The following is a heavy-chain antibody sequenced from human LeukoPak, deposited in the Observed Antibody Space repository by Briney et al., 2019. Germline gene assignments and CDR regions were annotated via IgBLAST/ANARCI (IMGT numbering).Heavy chain of an antibody. J-gene: IGHJ6*02. CDR3: ARLGGKLLKDGMDA. V-gene: IGHV3-7*03. D-gene: IGHD2-15*01. CDR2: IKRDGSEK. CDR1: GFTFSSYW. Sequence: GGSLRLSCAASGFTFSSYWMSWVRQAPGKGLEWVANIKRDGSEKYYVDSVKGRFTISRDNAKNSLYLQMNSLRAEDTAVYYCARLGGKLLKDGMDAWGQGTTVTVSS.